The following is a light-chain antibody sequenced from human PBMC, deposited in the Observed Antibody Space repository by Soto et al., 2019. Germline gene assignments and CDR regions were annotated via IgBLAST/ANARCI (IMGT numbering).Light chain of an antibody. CDR2: GAF. Sequence: IVKTQSPATLSVSPGEGATLSCRASETISRDLAWYQQKPGQSPRLLIFGAFTRATGVPVRFSGSGSGTEFTLTFSSLQSEDVAVYFCQQYNKWPLTFGGGTRVEIK. J-gene: IGKJ4*01. V-gene: IGKV3D-15*01. CDR1: ETISRD. CDR3: QQYNKWPLT.